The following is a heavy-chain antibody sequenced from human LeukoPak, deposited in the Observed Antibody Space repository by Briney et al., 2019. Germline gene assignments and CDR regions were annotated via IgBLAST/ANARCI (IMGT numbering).Heavy chain of an antibody. Sequence: GGSLRLSCAASGFTFSSYWMHWVRQAPGKGLVCVSRITSDGSSTSYADSVRGRFTISRDNAKNTVYLQMNSLRAEDTAVYYCARDLTGAVFDFWGQGTLVTVSS. CDR3: ARDLTGAVFDF. CDR2: ITSDGSST. V-gene: IGHV3-74*01. CDR1: GFTFSSYW. D-gene: IGHD1-26*01. J-gene: IGHJ4*02.